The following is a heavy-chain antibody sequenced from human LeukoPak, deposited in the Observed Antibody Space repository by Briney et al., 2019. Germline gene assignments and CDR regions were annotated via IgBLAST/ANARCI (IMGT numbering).Heavy chain of an antibody. V-gene: IGHV3-53*01. CDR3: AKEEGLGYCSTTSCAFAH. CDR1: GFSVSDNY. Sequence: PGGSLRLACAGSGFSVSDNYMTWVRQAPGKGLEWVSVTYSGGTTYYADSVEGRFTISRDNSKNTLNLQMNSLRTEDTAVYYCAKEEGLGYCSTTSCAFAHWGRGTLVTVSS. CDR2: TYSGGTT. D-gene: IGHD2-2*01. J-gene: IGHJ4*02.